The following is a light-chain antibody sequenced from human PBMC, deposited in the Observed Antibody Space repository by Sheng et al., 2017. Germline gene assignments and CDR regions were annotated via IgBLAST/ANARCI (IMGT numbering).Light chain of an antibody. V-gene: IGKV1-5*03. CDR3: QQRSDWLALS. CDR2: KAS. J-gene: IGKJ4*01. CDR1: QSINSW. Sequence: DIQMTQSPSTLSASVGDRVTITCRASQSINSWLAWYQQRPGKAPNLLIYKASSLESGVPSRFSGSGSGTEFTLTISSLQPDDFATYYCQQRSDWLALSFGGGTKVE.